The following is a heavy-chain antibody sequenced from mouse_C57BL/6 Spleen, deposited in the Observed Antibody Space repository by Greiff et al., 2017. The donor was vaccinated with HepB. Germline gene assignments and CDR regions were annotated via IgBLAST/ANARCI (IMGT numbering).Heavy chain of an antibody. V-gene: IGHV1-7*01. D-gene: IGHD2-3*01. J-gene: IGHJ4*01. Sequence: QVQLQQPGAELVRPGSSVKLSCKASGYTFTSYWMHWVKQRPGQGLEWIGYINPSSGYTKYNQKFKDKATLTADKSSSTAYMQLSSLTYEDSAVYYCARRGDDGYYCDRMDYWGQGTSVTVSS. CDR2: INPSSGYT. CDR1: GYTFTSYW. CDR3: ARRGDDGYYCDRMDY.